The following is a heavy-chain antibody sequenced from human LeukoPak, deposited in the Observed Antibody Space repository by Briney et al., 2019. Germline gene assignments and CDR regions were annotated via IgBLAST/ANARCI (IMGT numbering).Heavy chain of an antibody. CDR1: GFTFSTYT. Sequence: GGSLRLSCAASGFTFSTYTMNWVRQAPGEGLEWVSSISSIGSTIYYADSVRGRFTISRDNAKSSLYLQMNSLRAEDTALYYCARDQGQGVDFFDFWGQGVLVTVSS. CDR3: ARDQGQGVDFFDF. J-gene: IGHJ4*02. D-gene: IGHD2-15*01. CDR2: ISSIGSTI. V-gene: IGHV3-48*04.